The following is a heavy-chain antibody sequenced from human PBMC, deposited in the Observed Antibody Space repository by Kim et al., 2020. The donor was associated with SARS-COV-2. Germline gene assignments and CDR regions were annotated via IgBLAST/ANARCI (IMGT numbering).Heavy chain of an antibody. CDR2: IKQDGSDE. V-gene: IGHV3-7*01. Sequence: GGSLRLSCAASGFNFRSYWMSWVRQAPGKGLEWVANIKQDGSDEYYVDSVKGRFIISRDNAKNSLHLEMNSLRAEDTAVYYCARDSVGYSFGDSGGNWF. CDR3: ARDSVGYSFGDSGGNWF. D-gene: IGHD5-18*01. CDR1: GFNFRSYW. J-gene: IGHJ5*01.